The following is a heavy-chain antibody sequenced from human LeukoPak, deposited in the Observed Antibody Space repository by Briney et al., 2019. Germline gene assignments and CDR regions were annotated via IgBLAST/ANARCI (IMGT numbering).Heavy chain of an antibody. J-gene: IGHJ4*02. CDR3: ARDLDGSGSYYNIERTFDY. CDR1: GYTFTNYG. V-gene: IGHV1-18*01. D-gene: IGHD3-10*01. CDR2: ISAYNGNT. Sequence: ASVKVSCKASGYTFTNYGFSWVRQAPGQGLEWMGWISAYNGNTNYAQKLQGRVTMTTDTSTSTAYMELRSLRSDDTAVYYCARDLDGSGSYYNIERTFDYWGQGTLVTVSS.